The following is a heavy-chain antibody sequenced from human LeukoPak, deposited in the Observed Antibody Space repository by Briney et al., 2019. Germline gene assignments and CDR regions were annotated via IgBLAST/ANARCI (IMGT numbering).Heavy chain of an antibody. D-gene: IGHD3-10*01. CDR1: GGSFSGYY. CDR2: INHSGST. Sequence: SETLSLTCAVYGGSFSGYYWSWIRQPPGKGLEWIGEINHSGSTNYNPSLKSRVTISVDTSKNQFSLKLSSVTAADTAVYYCARVYLSMRGRTPITMVRGAVDYWGQGTLVTVSS. J-gene: IGHJ4*02. CDR3: ARVYLSMRGRTPITMVRGAVDY. V-gene: IGHV4-34*01.